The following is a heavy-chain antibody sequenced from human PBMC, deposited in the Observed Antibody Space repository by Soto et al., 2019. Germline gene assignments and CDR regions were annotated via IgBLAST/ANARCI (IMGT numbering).Heavy chain of an antibody. D-gene: IGHD3-10*01. Sequence: GGSLRLSCAASGFSFSTYNMNWVRQAPGRGLEWVSYISSRSSTIYHADSVKGRFTISRDNAKNSLYLQMDSLRDEDAAIYYCAKKVNSGPGSQYLDYWGQGTLVTVSS. CDR3: AKKVNSGPGSQYLDY. CDR2: ISSRSSTI. J-gene: IGHJ4*02. CDR1: GFSFSTYN. V-gene: IGHV3-48*02.